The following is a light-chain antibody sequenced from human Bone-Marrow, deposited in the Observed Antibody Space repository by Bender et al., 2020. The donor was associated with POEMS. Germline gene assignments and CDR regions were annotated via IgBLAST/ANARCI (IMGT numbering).Light chain of an antibody. Sequence: QSALTQPASVSGSPGQSITISCTGTSSDVGGYNYVSWYQQHPGTAPKLMIYEVHNRPSGVPDRFSGSKSGNTASLTVSGLQAEDEADYYCSSYARNNIFVFGGGTKLTVL. CDR3: SSYARNNIFV. J-gene: IGLJ2*01. V-gene: IGLV2-8*01. CDR1: SSDVGGYNY. CDR2: EVH.